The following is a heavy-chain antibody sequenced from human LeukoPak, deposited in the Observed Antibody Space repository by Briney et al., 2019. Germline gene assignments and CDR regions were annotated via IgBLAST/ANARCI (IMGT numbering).Heavy chain of an antibody. CDR1: GFIFTNYE. J-gene: IGHJ6*04. CDR3: ARGSGIRNNYGMDV. V-gene: IGHV3-48*03. CDR2: ISTGGTIR. Sequence: GGSPRLSCVASGFIFTNYEMNWVRQAPGKGLEWLSYISTGGTIRYHADSVEGRLTISRDNAKKSIYLQMNSLRAEDTATYFCARGSGIRNNYGMDVWGKGTTVIVSS. D-gene: IGHD3-10*01.